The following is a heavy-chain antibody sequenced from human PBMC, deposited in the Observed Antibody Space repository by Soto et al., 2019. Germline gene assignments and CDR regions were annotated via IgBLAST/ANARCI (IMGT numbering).Heavy chain of an antibody. CDR2: ISYDGSNK. D-gene: IGHD6-19*01. Sequence: GGSLRLSCAASGFTFSSYAMHWVRQAPGKGLEWVAVISYDGSNKYYADSVKGRFTISRDNSKNTLYLQMNSLRAEDTAVYYCARDLYSSGWSYYFDYWGQGTLGTVPS. CDR3: ARDLYSSGWSYYFDY. J-gene: IGHJ4*02. CDR1: GFTFSSYA. V-gene: IGHV3-30-3*01.